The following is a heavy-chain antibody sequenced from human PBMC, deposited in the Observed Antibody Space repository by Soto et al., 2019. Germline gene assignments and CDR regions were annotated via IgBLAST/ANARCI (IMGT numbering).Heavy chain of an antibody. V-gene: IGHV1-46*03. Sequence: ASVKVSCKAFGYTFSIFYIHWVRQAPGQGPEWMALIDPSGGSTRYAQRFQGRVTITRDTSTSTVYMELSSLRSEDTAVYYCARGYCTSSTCDPWFDPWGQGTLVTVSS. CDR1: GYTFSIFY. J-gene: IGHJ5*02. CDR3: ARGYCTSSTCDPWFDP. CDR2: IDPSGGST. D-gene: IGHD2-8*01.